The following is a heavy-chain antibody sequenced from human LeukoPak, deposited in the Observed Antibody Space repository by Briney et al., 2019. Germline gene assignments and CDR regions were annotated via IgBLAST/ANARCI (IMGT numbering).Heavy chain of an antibody. D-gene: IGHD6-19*01. J-gene: IGHJ4*02. CDR2: IYYSGST. Sequence: SETLSLTCTVSGGSISSYYWSWIRQPPGKGLEWIGYIYYSGSTNYNPSLKSRVTISVDTSKNQFSLKLSSVTAADTAVYYCARIIAGYSSGWYFGPYYFDYWGQGTLVTVSS. V-gene: IGHV4-59*12. CDR1: GGSISSYY. CDR3: ARIIAGYSSGWYFGPYYFDY.